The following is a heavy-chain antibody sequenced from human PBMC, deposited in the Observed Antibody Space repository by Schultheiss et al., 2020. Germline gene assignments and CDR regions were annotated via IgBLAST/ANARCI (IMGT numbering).Heavy chain of an antibody. D-gene: IGHD3-22*01. J-gene: IGHJ4*02. CDR3: ARGNYYDSSGQGLDY. CDR1: GYTFTSYG. Sequence: ASVKVSCKASGYTFTSYGISWVRQAPGQGLEWMGWISAYNGNTNYAQKLQGRVTMTTDTSTSTAYMELRSLRSEDTAVYYCARGNYYDSSGQGLDYWGQGTLVTVSS. V-gene: IGHV1-18*01. CDR2: ISAYNGNT.